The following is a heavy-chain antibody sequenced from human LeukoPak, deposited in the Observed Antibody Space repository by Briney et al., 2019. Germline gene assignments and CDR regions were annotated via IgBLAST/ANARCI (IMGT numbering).Heavy chain of an antibody. CDR3: ARDLGSMRYYYGSGSYQAFDI. V-gene: IGHV3-53*01. J-gene: IGHJ3*02. Sequence: PGGSLRLSCAASGFTVSSNYMSWVRQAPGKGLEWVSVIYSGGSTYYADSVKGRFTISRDNSKNTLYLQMNSLRAEDTAVYCCARDLGSMRYYYGSGSYQAFDIWGQGTMVTVSS. D-gene: IGHD3-10*01. CDR1: GFTVSSNY. CDR2: IYSGGST.